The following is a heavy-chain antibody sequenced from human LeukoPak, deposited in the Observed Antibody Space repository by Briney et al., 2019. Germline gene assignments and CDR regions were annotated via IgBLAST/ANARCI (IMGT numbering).Heavy chain of an antibody. D-gene: IGHD5-18*01. V-gene: IGHV3-74*01. Sequence: PGGSLRLSCAASGFTFSSYWMHWVRHAPGKGLVWVSRINSDGSSTSYADYVKGRFTNSRDNAKNTLYLQMNSLRAEGTAVYYCARGPTTMVISFDYWGRGTLVTVS. CDR3: ARGPTTMVISFDY. CDR1: GFTFSSYW. CDR2: INSDGSST. J-gene: IGHJ4*02.